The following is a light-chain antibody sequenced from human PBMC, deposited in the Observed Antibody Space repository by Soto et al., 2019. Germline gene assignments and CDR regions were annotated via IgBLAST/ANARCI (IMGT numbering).Light chain of an antibody. J-gene: IGKJ1*01. CDR2: DAS. Sequence: IHVSPSPSPLSASVGDRVTITCRASQSIRYWVAWYQHKAGKAPKLLIYDASTLESGVPTRFSGSGSGTEFTLTISRLHADVSATYCCQHYNFLSTFGQGTKVDIK. CDR1: QSIRYW. CDR3: QHYNFLST. V-gene: IGKV1-5*01.